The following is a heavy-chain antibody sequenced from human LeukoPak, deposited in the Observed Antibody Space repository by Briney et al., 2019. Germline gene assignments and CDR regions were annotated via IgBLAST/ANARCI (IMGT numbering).Heavy chain of an antibody. D-gene: IGHD3-10*01. Sequence: SQTLSLTCAVYGGSFSGYYWSCIRQPAGKTLEWIGRIYDGGSTNYNPSLKSRVTMSVDTSKNQISLKLKSATAADTAVYYCARDSGTSGEVKFDPWGQGALVTVSS. CDR3: ARDSGTSGEVKFDP. CDR1: GGSFSGYY. V-gene: IGHV4-4*07. J-gene: IGHJ5*02. CDR2: IYDGGST.